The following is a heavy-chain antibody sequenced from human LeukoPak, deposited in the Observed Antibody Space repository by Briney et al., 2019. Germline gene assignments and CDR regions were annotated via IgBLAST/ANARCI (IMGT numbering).Heavy chain of an antibody. CDR2: ISGNGGST. CDR1: GFTFSSYA. V-gene: IGHV3-64D*06. Sequence: GGSLRLSCSASGFTFSSYAMHWVRQAPGKGLEYVSAISGNGGSTYYADSVKGRFTISRDNSKNTLYLQMSSLRAEDTAVYYCVKGRRSYYGSGSYSGYYYGMDVWGKGTTVTVPS. CDR3: VKGRRSYYGSGSYSGYYYGMDV. J-gene: IGHJ6*04. D-gene: IGHD3-10*01.